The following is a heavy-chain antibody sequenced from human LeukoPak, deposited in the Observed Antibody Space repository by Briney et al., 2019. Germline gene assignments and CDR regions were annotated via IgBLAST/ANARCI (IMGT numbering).Heavy chain of an antibody. CDR1: GFTFDDHA. Sequence: GGSLRLSCAASGFTFDDHAMHWVRQAPGKGLEWVSYISSSSSTIYYADSVKGRFTISRDNAKNSLYLQMNSLRDEDTAVYYCARGAVVVPAAEEAFDIWGQGTMVTVSS. CDR2: ISSSSSTI. CDR3: ARGAVVVPAAEEAFDI. J-gene: IGHJ3*02. D-gene: IGHD2-2*01. V-gene: IGHV3-48*02.